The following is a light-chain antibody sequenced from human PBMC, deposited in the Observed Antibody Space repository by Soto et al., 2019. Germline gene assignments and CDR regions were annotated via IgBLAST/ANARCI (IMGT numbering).Light chain of an antibody. V-gene: IGKV3-15*01. CDR1: QSVYSN. CDR3: QQYNNGPSYT. Sequence: EIVMTQSPATLSVSPGERATLSCRASQSVYSNLAWYQQKPGQAPRLLISGASTRATGIPARFSGSGSGTEFTLTIGSRQSEDLAVYYCQQYNNGPSYTFGQGTKLQIK. CDR2: GAS. J-gene: IGKJ2*01.